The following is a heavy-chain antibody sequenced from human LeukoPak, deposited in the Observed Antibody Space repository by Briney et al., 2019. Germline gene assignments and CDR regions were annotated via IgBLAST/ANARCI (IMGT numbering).Heavy chain of an antibody. V-gene: IGHV4-31*03. Sequence: SETLSLTCTVSCGSISSGGYYWSWIRQHPGKGLEWIGYIYYSGSTYYNPSLKSRVTISVDRSKNQFSLKLSSVTAADTAVYYCARFSSDVLDPRATVMAPPDYWGQGTLIIASS. CDR1: CGSISSGGYY. J-gene: IGHJ4*02. CDR2: IYYSGST. D-gene: IGHD4-11*01. CDR3: ARFSSDVLDPRATVMAPPDY.